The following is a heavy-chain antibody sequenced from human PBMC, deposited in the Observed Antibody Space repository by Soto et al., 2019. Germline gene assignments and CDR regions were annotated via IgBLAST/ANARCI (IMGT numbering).Heavy chain of an antibody. CDR3: AREDRDRESALVPAAIDGMDV. CDR1: GYTFTSYD. Sequence: GASVKVSCKASGYTFTSYDINWVRQATGQGLEWMGWMNPNSGNTGYAQKFQGRVTMSRNTSISTAYMELSSLRSEDTAVYYCAREDRDRESALVPAAIDGMDVWGQGTTVTVSS. CDR2: MNPNSGNT. J-gene: IGHJ6*02. V-gene: IGHV1-8*01. D-gene: IGHD2-2*01.